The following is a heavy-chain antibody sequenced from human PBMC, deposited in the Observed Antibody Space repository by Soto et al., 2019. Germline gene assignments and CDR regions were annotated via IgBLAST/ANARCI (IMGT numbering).Heavy chain of an antibody. Sequence: SETLSLTCAVSGYSISSGYYWGWIRQPPGKGLEWIGSIYHSGSTYYNPSLKSRVTISVDTSKNQFSLKLSSVTAADTAVYYCARVRGGGMDVWGQGTTVT. J-gene: IGHJ6*02. CDR3: ARVRGGGMDV. D-gene: IGHD3-16*01. CDR2: IYHSGST. CDR1: GYSISSGYY. V-gene: IGHV4-38-2*01.